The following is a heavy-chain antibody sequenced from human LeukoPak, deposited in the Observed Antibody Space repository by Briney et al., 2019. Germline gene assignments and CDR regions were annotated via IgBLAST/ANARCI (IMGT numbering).Heavy chain of an antibody. CDR3: ARSNTVTTNYYNGMDV. CDR2: IYPDDSDT. J-gene: IGHJ6*02. Sequence: GESLKISCKGPRHSFHSQWIGWVRQMPGKGLEWMGIIYPDDSDTRYSASFQGQVTISADKSISTAYLQWNSLEASDSAMYYCARSNTVTTNYYNGMDVWGQGTTVTVSS. D-gene: IGHD4-17*01. V-gene: IGHV5-51*01. CDR1: RHSFHSQW.